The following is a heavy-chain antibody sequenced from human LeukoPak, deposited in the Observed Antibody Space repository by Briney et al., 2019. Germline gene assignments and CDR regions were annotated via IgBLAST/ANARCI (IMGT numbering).Heavy chain of an antibody. CDR2: ISTGGDRA. CDR3: ANTELDVPAVQHHY. D-gene: IGHD2-2*01. J-gene: IGHJ4*02. CDR1: GFTFSNYA. V-gene: IGHV3-23*01. Sequence: GGSLRLSCAASGFTFSNYAMDWVRQAPGKGLEWVSAISTGGDRAYYADSVRGRFTTSRDNSWNTLYLQLNSLRAEDTAVYYCANTELDVPAVQHHYWGQGTLVTVSS.